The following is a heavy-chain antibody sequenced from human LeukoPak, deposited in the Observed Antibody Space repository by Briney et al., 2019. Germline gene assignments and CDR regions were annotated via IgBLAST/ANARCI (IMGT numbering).Heavy chain of an antibody. Sequence: SETLSLTCPVSGGSINRYYLGWVRRPAGKGLEWNERIYPTGTTNYSPSFKSRLTMSLDTSKNQFSLNLLSVSAADTAVYYCGRQGYTASYYFVDYWSQGTLVTVSS. V-gene: IGHV4-4*07. CDR1: GGSINRYY. D-gene: IGHD3-10*01. CDR3: GRQGYTASYYFVDY. J-gene: IGHJ4*02. CDR2: IYPTGTT.